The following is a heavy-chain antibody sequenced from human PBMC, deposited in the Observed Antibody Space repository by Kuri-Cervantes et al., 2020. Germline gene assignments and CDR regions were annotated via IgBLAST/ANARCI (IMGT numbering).Heavy chain of an antibody. J-gene: IGHJ4*02. CDR2: VNWSGSGT. Sequence: GGSLRLSCAASGFTFDDYGMTWVRQAPGKGLEWVSGVNWSGSGTVYADSVKGRFTISRDNAKNSLYLQMNSLRAEDTAVYYCARENRPKRSFDYWGQGTLVTVSS. CDR1: GFTFDDYG. V-gene: IGHV3-20*04. CDR3: ARENRPKRSFDY.